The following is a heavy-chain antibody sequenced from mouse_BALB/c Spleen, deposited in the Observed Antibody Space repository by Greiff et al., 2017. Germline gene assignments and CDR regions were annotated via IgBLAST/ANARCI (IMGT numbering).Heavy chain of an antibody. CDR1: GFTFSSYT. J-gene: IGHJ2*01. CDR2: ISSGGSYT. V-gene: IGHV5-6-4*01. CDR3: TRGIITTAKGNYFDY. Sequence: EVMLVESGGGLVKPGGSLKLSCAASGFTFSSYTMSWVRQTPEKRLEWVATISSGGSYTYYPDSVKGRFTISRDNAKNTLYLQMSSLKSEDTAMYYCTRGIITTAKGNYFDYWGQGTTLTVSS. D-gene: IGHD1-2*01.